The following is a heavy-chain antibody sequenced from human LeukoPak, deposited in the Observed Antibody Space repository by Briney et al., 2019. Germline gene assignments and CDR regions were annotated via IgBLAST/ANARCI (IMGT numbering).Heavy chain of an antibody. CDR1: GFTFSSYG. D-gene: IGHD6-19*01. Sequence: GGSLRLSCAASGFTFSSYGMHWVRQAPGKGLEWVAFIRYDGSNKYYADSVKGRFTISRDNSKNTLYLQMNSLRAEDTAVYYCAKGEQWLVRRPFDIWGQGTMVTVS. CDR3: AKGEQWLVRRPFDI. CDR2: IRYDGSNK. V-gene: IGHV3-30*02. J-gene: IGHJ3*02.